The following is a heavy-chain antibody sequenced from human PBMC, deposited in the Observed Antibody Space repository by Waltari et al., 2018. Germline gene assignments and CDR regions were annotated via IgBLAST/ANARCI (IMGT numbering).Heavy chain of an antibody. V-gene: IGHV4-34*01. D-gene: IGHD5-18*01. CDR2: INHSVST. Sequence: QVQLQQWGAGLLKPSETLSLTCAVYGGSFSGYYWSWTRQPPGKGLEWIGEINHSVSTNYNPSLKSRVTISVDTSKNQFSLNLSSVTAADTAVYYCARYTGMAPWFDPWGQGTLVIVSS. CDR3: ARYTGMAPWFDP. J-gene: IGHJ5*02. CDR1: GGSFSGYY.